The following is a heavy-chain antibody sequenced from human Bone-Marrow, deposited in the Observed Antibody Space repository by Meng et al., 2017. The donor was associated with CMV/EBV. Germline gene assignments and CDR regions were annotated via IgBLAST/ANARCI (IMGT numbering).Heavy chain of an antibody. CDR1: GYSFNDYY. CDR2: INPKSGGT. Sequence: ASVKVSCKASGYSFNDYYIHWVRQAPGQGLEWMGWINPKSGGTNYAQKFQGRVTMTRDTSISTAYMELSRLRSDDTAVYYCARDHLKWFLSLGPFDAFDIWGQATMVTVSS. J-gene: IGHJ3*02. CDR3: ARDHLKWFLSLGPFDAFDI. D-gene: IGHD3-3*01. V-gene: IGHV1-2*02.